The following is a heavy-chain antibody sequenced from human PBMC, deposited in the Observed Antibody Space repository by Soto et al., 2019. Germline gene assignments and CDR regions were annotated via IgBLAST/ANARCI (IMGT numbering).Heavy chain of an antibody. CDR1: GGSISSGGYS. V-gene: IGHV4-30-2*01. Sequence: PSETLSLTCAVSGGSISSGGYSWSWIRQPPGKGLEWIGYIDHSGNTYYNPSLKSRVTISIDRSKNHFSLNLSSVTAADTAVYYCARSTVTPRSGMDVWGQGTTVTVSS. CDR3: ARSTVTPRSGMDV. CDR2: IDHSGNT. D-gene: IGHD4-17*01. J-gene: IGHJ6*02.